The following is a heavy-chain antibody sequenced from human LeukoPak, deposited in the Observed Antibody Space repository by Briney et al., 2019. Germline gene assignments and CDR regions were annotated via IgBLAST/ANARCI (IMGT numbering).Heavy chain of an antibody. CDR1: GGSFSGYY. CDR3: ARGPSIVRGVITLDY. CDR2: INHSGST. J-gene: IGHJ4*02. Sequence: SETLSLTCAVYGGSFSGYYWSWIRQPPGKGLEWIGEINHSGSTNYNPSLKSRVTISVDTSKNQFSLKLSSVTAADTAVYYCARGPSIVRGVITLDYWGQGTLVTVSS. D-gene: IGHD3-10*01. V-gene: IGHV4-34*01.